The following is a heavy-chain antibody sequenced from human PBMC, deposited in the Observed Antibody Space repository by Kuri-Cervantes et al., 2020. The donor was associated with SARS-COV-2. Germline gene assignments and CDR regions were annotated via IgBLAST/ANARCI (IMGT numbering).Heavy chain of an antibody. CDR1: GYTFTSYY. CDR3: AISVITRGFYFDY. J-gene: IGHJ4*02. CDR2: MNPNSGNT. V-gene: IGHV1-8*03. D-gene: IGHD4-23*01. Sequence: ASVKVSCKASGYTFTSYYMHWVRQAPGQGLEWMGWMNPNSGNTGYAQKFQGRVTITRNTSISTAYMELRSLRSDDTAVYYCAISVITRGFYFDYWGQGTLVTVSS.